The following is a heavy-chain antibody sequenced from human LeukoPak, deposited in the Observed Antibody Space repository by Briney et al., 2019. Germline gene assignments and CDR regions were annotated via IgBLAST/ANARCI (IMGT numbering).Heavy chain of an antibody. V-gene: IGHV7-4-1*02. J-gene: IGHJ6*02. Sequence: GASVKVSCNASGYTFTSYAMNWVRQAPGQGLEWMGWINTNTGNPTYAQGFTGRFVFSLDTSVSTAYLQISSLKAEDTAVYYCATGAPCSSTSCPSRIYYYGMDVWGQGTTVTVSS. CDR3: ATGAPCSSTSCPSRIYYYGMDV. CDR2: INTNTGNP. CDR1: GYTFTSYA. D-gene: IGHD2-2*01.